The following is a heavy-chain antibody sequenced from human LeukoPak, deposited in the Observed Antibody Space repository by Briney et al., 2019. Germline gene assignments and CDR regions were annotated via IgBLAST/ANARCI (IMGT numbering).Heavy chain of an antibody. D-gene: IGHD3-3*01. CDR3: AKVVKHDFWSGYTIGDYFDY. CDR2: ISYNGGST. Sequence: GGSLRLSCAASGFTFSSYAMNWVRQAPGKGLEYVSSISYNGGSTYYANSVRGRFTISRDNSKNTLYLQMNSLRAEDTAVYYCAKVVKHDFWSGYTIGDYFDYWGQGTLVTVSS. J-gene: IGHJ4*02. V-gene: IGHV3-64*01. CDR1: GFTFSSYA.